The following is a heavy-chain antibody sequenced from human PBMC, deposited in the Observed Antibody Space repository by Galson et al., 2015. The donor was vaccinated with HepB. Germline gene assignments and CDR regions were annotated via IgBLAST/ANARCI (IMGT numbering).Heavy chain of an antibody. CDR2: IRYTGDT. D-gene: IGHD5-12*01. V-gene: IGHV4-59*08. J-gene: IGHJ4*02. CDR1: HGSINNYY. Sequence: LSLTCSVSHGSINNYYWSWIRQSPGNRPEWIGYIRYTGDTTYDPSLGYRVGMSVDASINQVSLWLTSVTAADTAIYYCARHPGRGSVGYAFDLWGQGTLVTVSA. CDR3: ARHPGRGSVGYAFDL.